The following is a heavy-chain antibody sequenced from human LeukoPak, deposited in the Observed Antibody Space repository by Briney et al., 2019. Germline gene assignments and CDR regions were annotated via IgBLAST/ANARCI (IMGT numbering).Heavy chain of an antibody. D-gene: IGHD3-16*01. CDR2: IYYSGST. CDR1: GGSISSSSYY. J-gene: IGHJ4*02. CDR3: AKDTHLGDFDY. Sequence: SETLSLTCTVSGGSISSSSYYWGWIRQPPGKGLEWIGSIYYSGSTYYNPSLKSQVTISVDTSKNQFSLKLSSVTAADTAVYYCAKDTHLGDFDYWGQGTLVTVSS. V-gene: IGHV4-39*07.